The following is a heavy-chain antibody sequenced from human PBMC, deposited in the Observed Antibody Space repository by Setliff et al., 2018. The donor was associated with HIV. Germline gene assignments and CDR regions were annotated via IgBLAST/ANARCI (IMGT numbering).Heavy chain of an antibody. Sequence: ESLKISCAASGFTFSNYGMNWVRHAPGKGLEWVSSINGNGRSTNYADSVKGRFAISRDSAKNSLFLQMNSLRPEGTAVYYCARGGHNWNSDYWGHGTLVTVSS. V-gene: IGHV3-21*06. CDR3: ARGGHNWNSDY. CDR1: GFTFSNYG. CDR2: INGNGRST. J-gene: IGHJ4*01. D-gene: IGHD1-1*01.